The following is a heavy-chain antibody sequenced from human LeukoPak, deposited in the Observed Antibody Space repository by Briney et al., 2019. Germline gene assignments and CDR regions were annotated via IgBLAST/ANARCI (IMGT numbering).Heavy chain of an antibody. CDR3: ARVAFPSRNNGMDV. CDR2: ISAYDGNT. Sequence: ASVKVSFKASGYTFTHYGINWLRQAPGQGLEWMAWISAYDGNTNYAQNLQGRVTMTTDTSTGTAYMELRSLRSDDTAVYYCARVAFPSRNNGMDVWGQGTTVTVSS. CDR1: GYTFTHYG. D-gene: IGHD6-13*01. V-gene: IGHV1-18*01. J-gene: IGHJ6*02.